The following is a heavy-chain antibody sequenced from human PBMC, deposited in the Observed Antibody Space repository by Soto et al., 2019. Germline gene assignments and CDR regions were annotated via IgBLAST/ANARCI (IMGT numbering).Heavy chain of an antibody. CDR1: GFSFTTYV. V-gene: IGHV3-30*18. D-gene: IGHD1-26*01. CDR2: ISHDGSYK. J-gene: IGHJ3*02. CDR3: AKGLLAIVGTTLPRDAFNI. Sequence: QVQLVESGGGVVQPGRSLRLSCAASGFSFTTYVMHWVRQAPGKGLEWVAVISHDGSYKYYGEAVKGRFTISRDTSKNAVYLEMNSLRPEDTAVYYCAKGLLAIVGTTLPRDAFNIWGQGTMVTVSS.